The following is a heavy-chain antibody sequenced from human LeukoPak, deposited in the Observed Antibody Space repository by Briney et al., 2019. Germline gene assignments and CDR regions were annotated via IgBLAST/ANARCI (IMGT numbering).Heavy chain of an antibody. V-gene: IGHV3-11*01. CDR2: ISSSGSTI. CDR1: GFTFSDYY. Sequence: GGSLRLSCAASGFTFSDYYMSWIRQAPGKGLEWVSYISSSGSTIYYADSVKGRFTISRDNAKNSLYLQMNSLRAEDTAVYYCASSYYYDSSGWLSFDYWGQGTLVTVSS. D-gene: IGHD3-22*01. J-gene: IGHJ4*02. CDR3: ASSYYYDSSGWLSFDY.